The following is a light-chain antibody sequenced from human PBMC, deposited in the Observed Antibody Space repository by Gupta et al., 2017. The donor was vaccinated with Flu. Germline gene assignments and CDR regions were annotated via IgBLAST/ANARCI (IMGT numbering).Light chain of an antibody. V-gene: IGKV2-30*01. CDR1: QSLPYRDVNTY. CDR3: MQGAHWPWA. Sequence: ISCRSSQSLPYRDVNTYLHWIQQRPGQSPRRLIYNASNRDSGVPDRFSGSGSGTDFTLKISRVEAEDVGIYYCMQGAHWPWAFGQGTKVEIK. CDR2: NAS. J-gene: IGKJ1*01.